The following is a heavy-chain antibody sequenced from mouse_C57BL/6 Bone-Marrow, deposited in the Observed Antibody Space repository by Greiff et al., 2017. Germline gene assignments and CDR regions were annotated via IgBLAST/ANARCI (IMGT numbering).Heavy chain of an antibody. CDR2: IDPSDSET. CDR3: ARGEDYYGSSYKYFDY. CDR1: GYTFTSYW. J-gene: IGHJ2*01. V-gene: IGHV1-52*01. D-gene: IGHD1-1*01. Sequence: QVHVKQPGAELVRPGSSVKLSCKASGYTFTSYWMHWVKQRPIQGLEWIGNIDPSDSETHYNQKFKDKATLTVDKSSSTAYMQLSSLTSEDSAVYYCARGEDYYGSSYKYFDYWGQGTTLTVSS.